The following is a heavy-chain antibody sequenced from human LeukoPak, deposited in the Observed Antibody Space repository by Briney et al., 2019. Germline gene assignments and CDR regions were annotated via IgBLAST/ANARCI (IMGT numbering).Heavy chain of an antibody. CDR3: ARERARDWGDGYNH. V-gene: IGHV1-2*02. CDR2: INPNSGGT. CDR1: GYTFTGYY. Sequence: ASVKVSCKASGYTFTGYYMHWVRQAPGQGLEWMGWINPNSGGTNYAQKFQGRVTMTRDTSISTAYMELSRLRSDDTAVYYCARERARDWGDGYNHWGQGTLVTVSS. J-gene: IGHJ1*01. D-gene: IGHD5-24*01.